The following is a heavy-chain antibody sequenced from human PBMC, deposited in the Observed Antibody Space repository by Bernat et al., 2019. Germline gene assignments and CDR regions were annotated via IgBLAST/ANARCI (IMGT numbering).Heavy chain of an antibody. Sequence: QVQLQQWGAGLLKPSETLSLTCAVYGGSFSGYYWSWIRQPPGKGLEWIGEINHSGSTNYKPSLKSRVTISVDTSKNQFSLKLSSVTAADTAVYYCARGVVVVVAATRGWFDPWGQGTLVTVSS. CDR2: INHSGST. CDR1: GGSFSGYY. CDR3: ARGVVVVVAATRGWFDP. J-gene: IGHJ5*02. D-gene: IGHD2-15*01. V-gene: IGHV4-34*01.